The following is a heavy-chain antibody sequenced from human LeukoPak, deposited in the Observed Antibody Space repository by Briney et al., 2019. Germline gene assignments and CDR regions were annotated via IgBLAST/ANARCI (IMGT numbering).Heavy chain of an antibody. V-gene: IGHV3-23*01. CDR2: VDGGGGGT. D-gene: IGHD6-13*01. J-gene: IGHJ4*01. CDR3: AKQSAGSAAWYSLHYDF. CDR1: GFTLSSYA. Sequence: QSGGSLRLSCAASGFTLSSYAMTWVRQAPGRGLEWVSSVDGGGGGTYYADSVKGRFTISRDNSKDTLYLQMNGLRAEDTAVYFCAKQSAGSAAWYSLHYDFWGQEPWSPSPQ.